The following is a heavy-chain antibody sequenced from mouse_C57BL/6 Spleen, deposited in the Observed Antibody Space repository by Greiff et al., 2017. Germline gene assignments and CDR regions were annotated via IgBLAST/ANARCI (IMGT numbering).Heavy chain of an antibody. V-gene: IGHV1-64*01. CDR2: IHPTSGST. J-gene: IGHJ3*01. CDR3: AREREYDGYSAWFAY. D-gene: IGHD2-3*01. CDR1: GYTFTSYW. Sequence: QVQLQQPGAELVKPGASVTLSCKASGYTFTSYWMHWVKQRPGQCLAWLGMIHPTSGSTNSNEKFKSKATLTVDKSSSTAYMQLSSLTAEDSAVYYCAREREYDGYSAWFAYWGQGTLVTVSA.